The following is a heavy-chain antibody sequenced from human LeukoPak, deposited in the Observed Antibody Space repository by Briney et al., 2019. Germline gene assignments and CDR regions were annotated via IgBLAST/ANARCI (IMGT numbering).Heavy chain of an antibody. D-gene: IGHD1-20*01. J-gene: IGHJ3*02. CDR2: ISWNSGSI. CDR3: ASPLPAYNWRLRGYDAFDI. V-gene: IGHV3-9*01. Sequence: PGGSLRLSCAASGFTFDDYAMHWVRQAPGKGLEWVSGISWNSGSIGYADSVKGRFTISRDNAKNSLYLQMNSLRAEDTAVYYCASPLPAYNWRLRGYDAFDIWGQGTMVTVSS. CDR1: GFTFDDYA.